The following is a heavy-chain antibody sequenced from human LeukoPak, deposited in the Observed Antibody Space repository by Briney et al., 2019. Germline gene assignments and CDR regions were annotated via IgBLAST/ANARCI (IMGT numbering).Heavy chain of an antibody. CDR3: AAIMVVTAGVAFNI. V-gene: IGHV1-69*05. CDR1: GGTFSSYA. J-gene: IGHJ3*02. D-gene: IGHD2-21*02. Sequence: ASVKVSCKASGGTFSSYAISWVRQAPGQGLEWMGRIIPIFGTANYAQKFQGRVTITTDESTSTAYMELSSLRSEDTAVYYCAAIMVVTAGVAFNIWGQGTMVTVSS. CDR2: IIPIFGTA.